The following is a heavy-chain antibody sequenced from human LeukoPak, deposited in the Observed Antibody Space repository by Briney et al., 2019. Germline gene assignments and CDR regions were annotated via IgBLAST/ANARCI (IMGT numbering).Heavy chain of an antibody. V-gene: IGHV3-48*01. CDR3: ARDTKYAFDN. J-gene: IGHJ4*02. Sequence: GSLRLSCAASGFTFSSYSMNWVRQAPGKGPEWISYIGISSGNTKYADSVKGRFTISGDKAKNSVYLQMNSLRVEDTAVYYCARDTKYAFDNWGQGTLVTVSS. CDR2: IGISSGNT. D-gene: IGHD2-2*01. CDR1: GFTFSSYS.